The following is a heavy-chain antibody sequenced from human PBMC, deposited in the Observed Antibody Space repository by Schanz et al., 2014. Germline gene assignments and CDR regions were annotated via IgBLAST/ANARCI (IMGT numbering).Heavy chain of an antibody. V-gene: IGHV3-23*04. CDR3: TKEDATALWYFEH. D-gene: IGHD6-13*01. J-gene: IGHJ4*02. CDR1: GFSFSTHA. Sequence: EVQLVESGGGLVQPGGPLRLSCAASGFSFSTHAMSWVRQAPGQGLEWVSGINTSGGSRYYAESVKGRFTISRDNSKNLVVLQMNSLRVDDTAVYYCTKEDATALWYFEHWGQGTLVTVSS. CDR2: INTSGGSR.